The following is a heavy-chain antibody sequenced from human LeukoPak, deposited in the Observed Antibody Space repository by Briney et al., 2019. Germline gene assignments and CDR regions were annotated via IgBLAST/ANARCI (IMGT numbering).Heavy chain of an antibody. D-gene: IGHD6-13*01. Sequence: SETLSLTCTVSGASMSNHYWSWIRQPPGKGLEWIGHIYDSETTNYNPSLKSRVTMSVDTSKSQFSLRLSSVTAADTALYYCATRPAGTTWYGVFDYWSRGTLVTVSS. CDR3: ATRPAGTTWYGVFDY. CDR2: IYDSETT. J-gene: IGHJ4*02. V-gene: IGHV4-59*11. CDR1: GASMSNHY.